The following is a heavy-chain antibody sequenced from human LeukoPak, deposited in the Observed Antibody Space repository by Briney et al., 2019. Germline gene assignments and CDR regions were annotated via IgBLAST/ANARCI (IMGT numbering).Heavy chain of an antibody. CDR3: TRGAGWLIDY. D-gene: IGHD3-16*01. CDR2: FHNSGTS. CDR1: GGSISSSRYY. J-gene: IGHJ4*02. V-gene: IGHV4-61*05. Sequence: SETLSLTCTVSGGSISSSRYYWGWIRQPPGKGLEWIGYFHNSGTSTYNPSLKSRVTISADTSKNQFSLKLNSLTTADTAVYYCTRGAGWLIDYWGQGILVTVSS.